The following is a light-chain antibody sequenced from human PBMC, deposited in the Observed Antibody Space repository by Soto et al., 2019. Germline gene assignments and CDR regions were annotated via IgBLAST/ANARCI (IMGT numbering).Light chain of an antibody. J-gene: IGLJ2*01. CDR1: SSDVGGYNY. CDR2: EAS. CDR3: SSYTSSSTYVV. V-gene: IGLV2-14*01. Sequence: QSALTPPASVSGSPGQSITISCTGTSSDVGGYNYVSWYQQRPGKAPKLMIYEASNRPSGVSNRFSGSKSGNTASLTISGLQAEDEADYYCSSYTSSSTYVVFGGGTKLTVL.